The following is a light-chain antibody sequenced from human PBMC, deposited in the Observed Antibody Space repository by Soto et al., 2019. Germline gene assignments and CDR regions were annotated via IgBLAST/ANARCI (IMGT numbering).Light chain of an antibody. CDR2: EVS. CDR1: ESLLHSDGKTY. V-gene: IGKV2D-29*02. CDR3: MQSIEVPLT. Sequence: DIVLTQTPLSLSVTPGQPASISCRSSESLLHSDGKTYLYWYLQRPGQSPQLLFQEVSNRFAGVPDRFSGSGSGTDFTLKISRVEAEDVAIYYCMQSIEVPLTFGQGTRLEIK. J-gene: IGKJ5*01.